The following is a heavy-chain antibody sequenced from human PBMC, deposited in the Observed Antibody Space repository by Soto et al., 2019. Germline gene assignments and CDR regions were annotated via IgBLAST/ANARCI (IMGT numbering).Heavy chain of an antibody. CDR3: ARGGYYYSYAMDV. D-gene: IGHD3-16*01. Sequence: SETLSLTCTVSGGSISSYYWGWIRQHPGKGLEWIGYIYYSGSTYYNPSLKSRVTISVDSSKDQFSLKLSSVTAADTAVYYCARGGYYYSYAMDVWGQGTTVTVSS. CDR2: IYYSGST. V-gene: IGHV4-59*06. CDR1: GGSISSYY. J-gene: IGHJ6*02.